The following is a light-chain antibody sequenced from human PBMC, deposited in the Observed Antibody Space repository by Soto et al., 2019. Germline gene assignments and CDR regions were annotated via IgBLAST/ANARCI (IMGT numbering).Light chain of an antibody. J-gene: IGLJ7*01. V-gene: IGLV9-49*01. CDR2: VGTGGIVG. Sequence: QLVLTQPPSASASLGASVTLTCTLSSGYSNYKVDWYQQRPGKGPRFVMRVGTGGIVGSKGDGIPDRFSVLGSGLNRYLTIKNIQEEDESDYHCGADHGSGSNFVYVFGGGTQLTV. CDR1: SGYSNYK. CDR3: GADHGSGSNFVYV.